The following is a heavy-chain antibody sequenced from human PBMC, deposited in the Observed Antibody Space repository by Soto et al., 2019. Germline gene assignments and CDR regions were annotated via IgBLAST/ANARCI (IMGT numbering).Heavy chain of an antibody. V-gene: IGHV3-30-3*01. D-gene: IGHD3-3*01. J-gene: IGHJ4*02. Sequence: VGSLRLSCAASGFTFSSYAMHWVRQAPGKGLEWVAVISYDGSNKYYADSVKGRFTISRDNSKNTLYLQMNSLRAEDTAVYYCARDWYYDFWSGYFDYWGQGTLVTVSS. CDR1: GFTFSSYA. CDR3: ARDWYYDFWSGYFDY. CDR2: ISYDGSNK.